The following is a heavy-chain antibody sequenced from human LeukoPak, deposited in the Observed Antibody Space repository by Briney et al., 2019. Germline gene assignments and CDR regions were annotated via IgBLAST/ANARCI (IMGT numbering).Heavy chain of an antibody. V-gene: IGHV4-4*07. D-gene: IGHD1-26*01. CDR2: IYSFGST. CDR3: ARDSVGAIFDY. Sequence: SETLSLTCTVSGGSISSYYWNWIRQPAGKGLEWIGRIYSFGSTYYNPSLRSRVTMSVDASKNPFSLSLTSVTAADTAVYYCARDSVGAIFDYWAQGTLVTVSS. CDR1: GGSISSYY. J-gene: IGHJ4*02.